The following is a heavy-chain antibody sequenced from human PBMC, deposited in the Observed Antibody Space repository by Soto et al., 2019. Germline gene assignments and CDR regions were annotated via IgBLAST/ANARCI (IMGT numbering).Heavy chain of an antibody. CDR1: GYTFTSYG. D-gene: IGHD6-6*01. CDR2: ISAHNGNT. Sequence: QVQLVQSGAEVKKPGASVKVSCKASGYTFTSYGISWVRQAPGQGLEWMGWISAHNGNTNYAQKLQGRVTMTTDTSTSTAYMELRSLRSDDTAVYYCARDPVPRPSAARRMDVWGKGTTVTVSS. CDR3: ARDPVPRPSAARRMDV. V-gene: IGHV1-18*01. J-gene: IGHJ6*04.